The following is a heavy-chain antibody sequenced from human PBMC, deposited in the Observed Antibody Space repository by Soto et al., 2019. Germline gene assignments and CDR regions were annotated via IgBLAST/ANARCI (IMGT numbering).Heavy chain of an antibody. CDR2: IRSKANNYAT. D-gene: IGHD4-17*01. CDR1: GFTFSGSA. CDR3: TRGYGDYVRDY. V-gene: IGHV3-73*01. Sequence: EVQLVESGGGLVQPGESLKLSCAVSGFTFSGSAMHWVRQASGKGLEWVGRIRSKANNYATAYAASVKGRFTISRDDSKNTAYLQMNSLTSEYTAVYYCTRGYGDYVRDYWGQGTLVTVSS. J-gene: IGHJ4*02.